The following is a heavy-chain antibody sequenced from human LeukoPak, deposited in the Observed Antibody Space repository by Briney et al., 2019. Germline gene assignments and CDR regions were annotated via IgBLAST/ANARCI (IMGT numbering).Heavy chain of an antibody. V-gene: IGHV3-7*01. CDR3: ARVFGAGYSDY. Sequence: GGSLRLSCAASGFTFDDYGMSWVRQAPGKGLEWVASIKQDGSEKYYVDSVKGRVTISRDNAKNSLCLQMNSLRAEDTAVYYCARVFGAGYSDYWGQGTLVTVSS. D-gene: IGHD4/OR15-4a*01. CDR1: GFTFDDYG. J-gene: IGHJ4*02. CDR2: IKQDGSEK.